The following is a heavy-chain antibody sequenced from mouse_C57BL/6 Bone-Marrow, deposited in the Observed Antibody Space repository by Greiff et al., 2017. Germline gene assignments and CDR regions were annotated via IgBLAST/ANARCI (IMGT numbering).Heavy chain of an antibody. D-gene: IGHD2-5*01. V-gene: IGHV5-15*01. Sequence: SGGCLLQPGGSLKLSCAASGFTFSDYGMAWVRQAPRKGPEWVAFISNLAYSIYYADTVTGRFTISRENAKNTLYLAMSSLRSEDTSMYYCARHGSNYDYYAMDYWGQGTSVTVSS. CDR2: ISNLAYSI. CDR3: ARHGSNYDYYAMDY. CDR1: GFTFSDYG. J-gene: IGHJ4*01.